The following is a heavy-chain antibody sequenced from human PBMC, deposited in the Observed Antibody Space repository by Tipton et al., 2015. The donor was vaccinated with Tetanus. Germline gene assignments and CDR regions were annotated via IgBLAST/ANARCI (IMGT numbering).Heavy chain of an antibody. Sequence: SLRLSCAASGFTFDDYAMHWVRQAPGKGLEWVSLISWDGGSTYYADSVKGRFTISRDNSKNSLYLQMNSLRTEDTALYYCAKDGPYSRYYDSSGSFFDYWGQGTLVTVSS. V-gene: IGHV3-43*01. CDR2: ISWDGGST. J-gene: IGHJ4*02. D-gene: IGHD3-22*01. CDR3: AKDGPYSRYYDSSGSFFDY. CDR1: GFTFDDYA.